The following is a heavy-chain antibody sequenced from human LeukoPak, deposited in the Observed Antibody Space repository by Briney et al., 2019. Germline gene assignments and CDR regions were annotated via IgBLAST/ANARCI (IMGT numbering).Heavy chain of an antibody. V-gene: IGHV1-69*05. D-gene: IGHD5-18*01. J-gene: IGHJ4*02. CDR1: GGSFNAYA. CDR2: IIPIFGTS. CDR3: ARGLDASMETAYDY. Sequence: SVKVSCKASGGSFNAYAISWVRQAPGQGLEWMGGIIPIFGTSNYAQKLQGRITISTDESTSTAYMEVSSLRSEDTAIYYCARGLDASMETAYDYWGQGTLVTVSS.